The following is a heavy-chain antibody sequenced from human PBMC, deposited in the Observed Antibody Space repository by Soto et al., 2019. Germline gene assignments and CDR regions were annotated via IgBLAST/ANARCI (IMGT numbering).Heavy chain of an antibody. Sequence: QVQLVESGGGVVQPGRSLRLSCAASEFTFSKFAIHWVRQAPGKGQEWVAVISNDGRKTYYIDSVKGRFTISRDNSNNTLFLQMNSLRLEDTAVYYCAKDISTYSGGYTYYFDYWGQGTLVTVSS. D-gene: IGHD1-26*01. CDR1: EFTFSKFA. J-gene: IGHJ4*02. V-gene: IGHV3-30*18. CDR3: AKDISTYSGGYTYYFDY. CDR2: ISNDGRKT.